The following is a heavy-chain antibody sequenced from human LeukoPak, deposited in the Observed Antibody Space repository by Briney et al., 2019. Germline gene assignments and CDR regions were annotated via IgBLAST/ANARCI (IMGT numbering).Heavy chain of an antibody. CDR3: ARGGSRWLQWVIDY. CDR1: GYTFTSYD. D-gene: IGHD5-24*01. V-gene: IGHV1-8*01. J-gene: IGHJ4*02. CDR2: MNPNSGNT. Sequence: ASVKVSRKASGYTFTSYDINWVRQATGQGLEWMGWMNPNSGNTGYAQKFQGRVTMTRNTSISTAYMELSSPRSEDTAVYYCARGGSRWLQWVIDYWGQGTLVTVSS.